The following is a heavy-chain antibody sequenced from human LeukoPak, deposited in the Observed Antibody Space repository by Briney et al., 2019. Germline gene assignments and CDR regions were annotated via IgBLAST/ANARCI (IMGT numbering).Heavy chain of an antibody. Sequence: ESGPTLVKPTQTLTLTCTFSGFSLSTSGVGVGWIRQPPGKALEWLALIYWNDDKRYSPSLKSRLTITKDTSKNQVVLTMTNMDPVDTATYYCAHGEIVGATADYWGQGTLVTVSS. J-gene: IGHJ4*02. CDR1: GFSLSTSGVG. V-gene: IGHV2-5*01. CDR2: IYWNDDK. CDR3: AHGEIVGATADY. D-gene: IGHD1-26*01.